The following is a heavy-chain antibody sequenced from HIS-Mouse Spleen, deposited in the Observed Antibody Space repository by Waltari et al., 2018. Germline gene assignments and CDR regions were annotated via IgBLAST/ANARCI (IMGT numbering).Heavy chain of an antibody. CDR2: SSGSGGST. Sequence: EVQLLESGGGLVQPGGSLRLSCAASGFTFSSYAMSWVRQAPGKGLEWVSASSGSGGSTYYADSVKGRFTISRDNSKNTLYLQMNSLRAEDTAVYYCAKVWPELKTVDTPMAFDYWGQGTLVTVSS. D-gene: IGHD5-18*01. CDR3: AKVWPELKTVDTPMAFDY. CDR1: GFTFSSYA. J-gene: IGHJ4*02. V-gene: IGHV3-23*01.